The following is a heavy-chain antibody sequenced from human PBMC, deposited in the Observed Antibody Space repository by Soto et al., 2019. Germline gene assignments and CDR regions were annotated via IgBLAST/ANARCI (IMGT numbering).Heavy chain of an antibody. V-gene: IGHV3-33*01. CDR2: IWYDGSNK. CDR3: ARDGGSHGPSYFDS. D-gene: IGHD3-16*01. J-gene: IGHJ4*02. Sequence: VQPGRSLRLSCVASGSTFSKFGMHWVRQAPGKGPEWVAVIWYDGSNKYYGESVKGRFSISRDNSKNTVYLDISSLRTEDTAVYYCARDGGSHGPSYFDSWGQGSLVIVSS. CDR1: GSTFSKFG.